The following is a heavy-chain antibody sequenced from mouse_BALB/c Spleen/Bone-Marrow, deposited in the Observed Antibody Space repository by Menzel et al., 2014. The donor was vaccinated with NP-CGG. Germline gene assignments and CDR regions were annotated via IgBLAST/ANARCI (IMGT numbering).Heavy chain of an antibody. CDR1: GYTFTEYI. CDR2: FYPGSGSI. Sequence: QVQLKESGAELVEPGASAKLSCKASGYTFTEYIIHWVKQRSGQGLEWIGWFYPGSGSIKYNEKFKDKATLTADKSSSTVYMELSRLTSEGSAVYFCARHEKANYGNYAMDYWGQGTSVTVSS. D-gene: IGHD1-1*01. J-gene: IGHJ4*01. CDR3: ARHEKANYGNYAMDY. V-gene: IGHV1-62-2*01.